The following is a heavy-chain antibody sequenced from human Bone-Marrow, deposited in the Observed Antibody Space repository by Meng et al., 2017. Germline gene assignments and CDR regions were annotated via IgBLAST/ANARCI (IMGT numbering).Heavy chain of an antibody. CDR1: GGSFSGYY. CDR2: INQGGST. D-gene: IGHD1-26*01. V-gene: IGHV4-34*01. Sequence: QVQLQQWGTGLLKPSETLSLTCAVYGGSFSGYYWNWIRQPPGKGLEWIGEINQGGSTNYNPSLNSRVTISVDTSKKQFSLRLTSVTPEDTAVYYCARGGGSYYHFDYWGQGTLVTVSS. J-gene: IGHJ4*02. CDR3: ARGGGSYYHFDY.